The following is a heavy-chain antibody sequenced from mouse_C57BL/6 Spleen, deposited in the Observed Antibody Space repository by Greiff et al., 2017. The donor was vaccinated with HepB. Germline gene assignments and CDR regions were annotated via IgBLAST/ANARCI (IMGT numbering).Heavy chain of an antibody. CDR3: ARWITTVVADYAMDY. Sequence: QVQLQQPGAELVKPGASVKLSCKASGYTFTSYWMHWVKQRPGQGLEWIGMIHPNSGSTNYNEKFKSKATLTVDKSSRTAYMQLSSLTSEDSAVYYCARWITTVVADYAMDYWGQGTSVTVSS. CDR2: IHPNSGST. CDR1: GYTFTSYW. J-gene: IGHJ4*01. V-gene: IGHV1-64*01. D-gene: IGHD1-1*01.